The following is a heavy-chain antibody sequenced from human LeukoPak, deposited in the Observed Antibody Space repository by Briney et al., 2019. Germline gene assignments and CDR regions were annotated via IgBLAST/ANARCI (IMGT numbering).Heavy chain of an antibody. CDR2: IWYDGSNK. J-gene: IGHJ4*02. CDR3: AREGPRGNSQFDY. V-gene: IGHV3-33*01. Sequence: GGSLRLAWAASGFTFSSYGMNWVRQAPGKGLGGVAIIWYDGSNKYYADTMKGLLTISRDNSKNTLYLQMNSLRAEDTAVYYCAREGPRGNSQFDYWGQGTLVTVSS. D-gene: IGHD2/OR15-2a*01. CDR1: GFTFSSYG.